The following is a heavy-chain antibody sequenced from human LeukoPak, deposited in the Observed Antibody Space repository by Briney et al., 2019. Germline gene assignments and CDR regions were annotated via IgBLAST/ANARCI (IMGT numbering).Heavy chain of an antibody. V-gene: IGHV4-34*01. Sequence: PSETLSLTCALYGGSFSGYYWSWIRQPPGKGLEWIGEINHSGSTNYNPSLKSRVTISVDTSKNQFSLKLSSVTAADTAVYYCAGGVADYYYYGMDVWGKGTTVTVSS. D-gene: IGHD6-19*01. J-gene: IGHJ6*04. CDR2: INHSGST. CDR3: AGGVADYYYYGMDV. CDR1: GGSFSGYY.